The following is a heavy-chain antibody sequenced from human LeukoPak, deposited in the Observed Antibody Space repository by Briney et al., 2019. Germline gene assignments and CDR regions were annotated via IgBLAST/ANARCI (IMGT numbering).Heavy chain of an antibody. D-gene: IGHD3-9*01. CDR2: IWYDGSNK. Sequence: GGSLRLFCAASGFTFSSYGMHWVRQAPGKGLEWVAVIWYDGSNKYYADSVKGRLTISRDHSKNTLYLQMNSLRAEDTAVYYCARGPTYYDILTGYYSGWFDPWGQGTLVTVSS. CDR3: ARGPTYYDILTGYYSGWFDP. CDR1: GFTFSSYG. V-gene: IGHV3-33*01. J-gene: IGHJ5*02.